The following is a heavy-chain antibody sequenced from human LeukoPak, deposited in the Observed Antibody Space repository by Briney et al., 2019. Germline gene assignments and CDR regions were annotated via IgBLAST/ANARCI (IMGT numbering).Heavy chain of an antibody. V-gene: IGHV3-9*01. D-gene: IGHD3-22*01. CDR2: ISWNSGSI. CDR1: GFTFDDYA. CDR3: AKIPYDSSGPDTFDI. J-gene: IGHJ3*02. Sequence: GGSLRLSCAASGFTFDDYAMHWVRQAPGKGLEWVSGISWNSGSIGYADSVKGRFTISRDNAKNSLYLQMNSLRAEDTALYYCAKIPYDSSGPDTFDIWGQGTMVTVSS.